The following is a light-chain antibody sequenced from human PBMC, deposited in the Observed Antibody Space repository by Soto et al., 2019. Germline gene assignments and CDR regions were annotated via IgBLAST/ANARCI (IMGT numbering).Light chain of an antibody. V-gene: IGKV1-5*01. Sequence: DIQMTQSPSTLPASVGDRVTITCRASQSISSWLAWYQQKPGKAPKLLTYDASSLESGVPSRFSGSGSGTEFTLTISSLQPDDFATYYCQQYNSYWTFGQGTKV. J-gene: IGKJ1*01. CDR1: QSISSW. CDR3: QQYNSYWT. CDR2: DAS.